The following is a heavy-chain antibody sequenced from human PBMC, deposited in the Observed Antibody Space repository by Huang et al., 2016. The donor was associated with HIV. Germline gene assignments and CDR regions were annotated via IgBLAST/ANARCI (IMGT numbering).Heavy chain of an antibody. J-gene: IGHJ6*02. V-gene: IGHV1-46*01. CDR1: GYTFTSYS. Sequence: QVQLVQSGAEVKKPGASVKVSCKTSGYTFTSYSIHGVRQAPGQGLEWMGIINPDVDRTSYAPKVKGRVTRTRDTATSTVYMELSSLRSEDTAMYYCAREGQGYAMDVWGQGTTVTVSS. CDR2: INPDVDRT. CDR3: AREGQGYAMDV.